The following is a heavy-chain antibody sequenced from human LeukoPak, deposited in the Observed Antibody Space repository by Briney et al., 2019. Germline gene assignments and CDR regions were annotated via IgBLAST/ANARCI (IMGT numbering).Heavy chain of an antibody. J-gene: IGHJ4*02. CDR3: ARVRGFGELFFGY. CDR2: INAGNGNT. D-gene: IGHD3-10*01. CDR1: GYTFTSYA. Sequence: ASVKVSCKASGYTFTSYAMHWVRQAPGQRLEWMGWINAGNGNTKYSQKFQGRVTITRDTSASTAYMEMSRLRSEDTAVYYCARVRGFGELFFGYWGQGTLVTVSS. V-gene: IGHV1-3*01.